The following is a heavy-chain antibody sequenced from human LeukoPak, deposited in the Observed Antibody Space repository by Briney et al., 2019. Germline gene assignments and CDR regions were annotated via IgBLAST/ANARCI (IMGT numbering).Heavy chain of an antibody. CDR2: INAGNGNT. D-gene: IGHD3-16*02. CDR1: GYTFTSYA. Sequence: ASVKVSCKASGYTFTSYAMHWVRQAPGQRLEWVGWINAGNGNTKYSQEFQGRVTITRDTSASTAYMELSSLRSEDMAVYYCARERYYDYVWGSYRSTKAYDAFDIWGQGTMVTVSS. J-gene: IGHJ3*02. CDR3: ARERYYDYVWGSYRSTKAYDAFDI. V-gene: IGHV1-3*03.